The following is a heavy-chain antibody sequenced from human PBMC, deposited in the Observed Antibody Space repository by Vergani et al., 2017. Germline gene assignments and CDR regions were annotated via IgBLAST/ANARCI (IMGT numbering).Heavy chain of an antibody. J-gene: IGHJ4*02. CDR2: IYSGGST. Sequence: EVQLLESGGGLVQPGGSLRLSCAASGFTVSSNYMSWVRQAPGKGLEWVSVIYSGGSTYYADSVKGRFTISRDNSKNTLYLQMNSLRAEDTAVYYCARVAYGDLYYFDYWGQGTLVTVSS. CDR3: ARVAYGDLYYFDY. D-gene: IGHD4-17*01. CDR1: GFTVSSNY. V-gene: IGHV3-66*02.